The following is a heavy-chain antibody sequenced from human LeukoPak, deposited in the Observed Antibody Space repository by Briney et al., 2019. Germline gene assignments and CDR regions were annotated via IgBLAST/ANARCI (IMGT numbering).Heavy chain of an antibody. D-gene: IGHD5-24*01. V-gene: IGHV3-48*01. CDR1: GFTFSSHS. CDR3: ARRDGYNLNYFDY. Sequence: GGSLRLSCAASGFTFSSHSMNWVRQAPGKGLGWVSYISSSSSTIYYADSVKGRFTISRDNSKNTLYLQMNSLRVEDTAVYYCARRDGYNLNYFDYWGQGTLVTVSS. J-gene: IGHJ4*02. CDR2: ISSSSSTI.